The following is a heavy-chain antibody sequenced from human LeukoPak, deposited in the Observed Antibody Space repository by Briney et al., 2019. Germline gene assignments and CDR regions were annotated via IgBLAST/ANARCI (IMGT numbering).Heavy chain of an antibody. V-gene: IGHV1-69*04. Sequence: SSVKVSCKASGGTFSSYAISWVRQAPGQGLEWMGRIIPILGIANYAQKFQGRVTITADKSTSTAYMELSSLRSEDTAVYYCAGGYYDSSGHFDYWGQGTLVTVSS. J-gene: IGHJ4*02. CDR3: AGGYYDSSGHFDY. CDR2: IIPILGIA. D-gene: IGHD3-22*01. CDR1: GGTFSSYA.